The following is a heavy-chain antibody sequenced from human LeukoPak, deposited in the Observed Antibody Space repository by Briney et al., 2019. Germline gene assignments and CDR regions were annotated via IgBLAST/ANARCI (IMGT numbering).Heavy chain of an antibody. CDR2: IYRDGAT. D-gene: IGHD4-17*01. Sequence: GGSLRLSCAASGLTVSSNYMSWVRQGPGKGLEWVSSIYRDGATYHADSVKGRFTISRDSSKNTVYLQMNSLRAEDTAVYYCATATTVTNAFDIWGQGTMVTVSS. V-gene: IGHV3-53*01. J-gene: IGHJ3*02. CDR3: ATATTVTNAFDI. CDR1: GLTVSSNY.